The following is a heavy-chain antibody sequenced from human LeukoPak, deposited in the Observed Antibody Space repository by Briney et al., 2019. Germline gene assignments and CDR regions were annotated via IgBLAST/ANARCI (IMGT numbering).Heavy chain of an antibody. Sequence: ASVKVSRKASGNTFTDYYMHWVRQAPGQGLEWMGWINPNGGVTNYAQKFQGRVTMTRDTSISTAYMELSRLRSDDTAVYSCARREMVGGVIRGLEIDYGGQGPLVTVSS. D-gene: IGHD3-10*01. CDR2: INPNGGVT. J-gene: IGHJ4*02. CDR1: GNTFTDYY. CDR3: ARREMVGGVIRGLEIDY. V-gene: IGHV1-2*02.